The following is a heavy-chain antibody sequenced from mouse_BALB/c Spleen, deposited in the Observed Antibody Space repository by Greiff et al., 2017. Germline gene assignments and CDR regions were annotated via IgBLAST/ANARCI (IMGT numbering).Heavy chain of an antibody. CDR3: AREGGNFLYAMDY. Sequence: EVKLVESGGGLVKPGGSLKLSCAASGFTFSDYYMYWVRQTPEKRLEWVATISDGGSYTYYPDSVKGRFTISRDNAKNNLYLQMSSLKSEDTAMYYCAREGGNFLYAMDYWGQGTSVTVSS. V-gene: IGHV5-4*02. D-gene: IGHD2-1*01. CDR1: GFTFSDYY. CDR2: ISDGGSYT. J-gene: IGHJ4*01.